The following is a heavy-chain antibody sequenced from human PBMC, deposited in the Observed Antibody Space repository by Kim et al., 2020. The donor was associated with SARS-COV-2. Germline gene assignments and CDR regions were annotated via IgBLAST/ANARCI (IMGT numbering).Heavy chain of an antibody. J-gene: IGHJ4*02. CDR2: IYTSGST. D-gene: IGHD3-3*01. V-gene: IGHV4-4*07. CDR3: ARGNDFWSGYLVFDY. CDR1: GGSISSYY. Sequence: SETLSLTCTVSGGSISSYYWSWIRQPAGKGLEWIGRIYTSGSTKYNPSLKSRVTMSVDTSKNQFSLKLSSVTAADTAVYYCARGNDFWSGYLVFDYWGQGTLVTVSS.